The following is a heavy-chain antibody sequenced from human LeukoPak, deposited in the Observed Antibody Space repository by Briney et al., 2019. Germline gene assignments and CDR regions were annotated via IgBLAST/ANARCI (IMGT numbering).Heavy chain of an antibody. V-gene: IGHV4-59*01. J-gene: IGHJ6*02. Sequence: SQTLSLTCTVSGGSISSYYWSWIRQPPGKGLEWIGYIYYSGSTNYNPSLKSRVTISVDTSKNQFSLKLSSVTAADTAVYYCARAHSYGYDFYYYYGMDVWGQGTTVTVSS. CDR2: IYYSGST. D-gene: IGHD5-18*01. CDR3: ARAHSYGYDFYYYYGMDV. CDR1: GGSISSYY.